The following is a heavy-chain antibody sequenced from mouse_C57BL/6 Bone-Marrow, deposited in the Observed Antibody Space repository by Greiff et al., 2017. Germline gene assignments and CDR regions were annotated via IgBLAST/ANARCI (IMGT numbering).Heavy chain of an antibody. CDR1: GFNIKDDY. V-gene: IGHV14-4*01. D-gene: IGHD1-1*01. Sequence: VQLQQSGAELVRPGASVKLSCTASGFNIKDDYMPWVKQRPEQGLEWIGWIDPENGDTEYASKFQGKATLTADTSSNTAYLQLSSLTSEVTAVYYCAYHGSRTRFAYWGQGTLVTVSA. CDR3: AYHGSRTRFAY. J-gene: IGHJ3*01. CDR2: IDPENGDT.